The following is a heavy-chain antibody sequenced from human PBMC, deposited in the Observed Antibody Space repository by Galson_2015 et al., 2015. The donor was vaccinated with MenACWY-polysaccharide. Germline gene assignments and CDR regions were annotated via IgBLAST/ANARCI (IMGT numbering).Heavy chain of an antibody. V-gene: IGHV3-49*03. J-gene: IGHJ4*02. CDR3: TRTSSGYYNY. CDR2: IRSKAYGGTA. D-gene: IGHD3-22*01. CDR1: GFTFGDYA. Sequence: SLRLSCAGSGFTFGDYAMSWFRQAPGKGLEWVGFIRSKAYGGTAEYAASVKGRITISRDDSKSIAYLQMSSLRTEDTALYYCTRTSSGYYNYWGQGTLVTVSS.